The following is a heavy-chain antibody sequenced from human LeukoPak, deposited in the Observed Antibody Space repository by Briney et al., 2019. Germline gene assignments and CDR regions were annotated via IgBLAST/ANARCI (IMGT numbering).Heavy chain of an antibody. D-gene: IGHD6-19*01. CDR3: AREEYSSGWYAGKWFDP. V-gene: IGHV1-46*01. CDR1: GGTFSSYA. CDR2: INPSGDST. Sequence: ASVKVSCKASGGTFSSYAISWVRQAPGQGLEWMGIINPSGDSTSYAQKFQGRVTMTRDTSTSTVYMELSSLRSEDTAVYYCAREEYSSGWYAGKWFDPWGQGTLVTVSS. J-gene: IGHJ5*02.